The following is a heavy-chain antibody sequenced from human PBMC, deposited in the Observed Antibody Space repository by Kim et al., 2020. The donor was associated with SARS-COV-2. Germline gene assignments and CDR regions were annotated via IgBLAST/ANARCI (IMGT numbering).Heavy chain of an antibody. CDR3: AKPRLVASYYYAMDV. D-gene: IGHD6-6*01. CDR1: GFTFSDHY. Sequence: GGSLRLSCAASGFTFSDHYMDWVRQRPGKGLEWLGRSRNKANNYATQYAASVKDRFAISRDESKNSLYLQMNSLKTEDTAVYYCAKPRLVASYYYAMDVWGQGTTVTVSS. V-gene: IGHV3-72*01. CDR2: SRNKANNYAT. J-gene: IGHJ6*02.